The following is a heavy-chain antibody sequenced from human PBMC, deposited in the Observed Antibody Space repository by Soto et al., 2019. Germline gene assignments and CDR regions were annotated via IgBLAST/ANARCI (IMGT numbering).Heavy chain of an antibody. CDR3: ARVLYSYGTGDYIDY. J-gene: IGHJ4*02. CDR2: INPSGGST. CDR1: GYTFTSYY. D-gene: IGHD5-18*01. V-gene: IGHV1-46*01. Sequence: GASVKVSCKASGYTFTSYYMHWVRQAPGQGLEWMGIINPSGGSTSYAQKFQGRVTMTRDTSTSTVYMELSSLRSEDTAVYYCARVLYSYGTGDYIDYPGQATLVTLSS.